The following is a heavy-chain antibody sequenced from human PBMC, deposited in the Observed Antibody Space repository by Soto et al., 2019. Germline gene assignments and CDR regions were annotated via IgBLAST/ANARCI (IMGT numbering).Heavy chain of an antibody. CDR1: GGPISSYY. CDR2: IYYSGST. D-gene: IGHD3-16*01. CDR3: AREWGATFDY. Sequence: QVQLQESGPGLVKPSETLSLTCTVSGGPISSYYWSWIRQPPGKGLEWIGYIYYSGSTNYNPALKSRVTIAVDTSKNQFSLKLSSVTAADRAVYYCAREWGATFDYWGQGTLVPVSS. V-gene: IGHV4-59*01. J-gene: IGHJ4*02.